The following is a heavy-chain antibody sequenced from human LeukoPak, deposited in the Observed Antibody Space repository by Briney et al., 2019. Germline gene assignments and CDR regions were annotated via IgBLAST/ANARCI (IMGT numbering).Heavy chain of an antibody. CDR2: ISAYNGNT. CDR3: ARDDDSSGYYYRRY. V-gene: IGHV1-18*01. CDR1: GYTFTIYG. J-gene: IGHJ4*02. D-gene: IGHD3-22*01. Sequence: ASVNVSCKASGYTFTIYGISWVRQAPGQGLEWMGWISAYNGNTNYAQKLQGRVTMTTDTSTSTAYMELRSLRSDDTAVYYCARDDDSSGYYYRRYWGQGTLVTVSS.